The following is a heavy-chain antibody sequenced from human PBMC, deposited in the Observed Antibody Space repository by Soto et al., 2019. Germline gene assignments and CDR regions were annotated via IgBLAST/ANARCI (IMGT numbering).Heavy chain of an antibody. D-gene: IGHD2-21*02. CDR2: INPSGGST. CDR1: GYTFTSYY. CDR3: ARSGLYCGGDCHNWFDP. J-gene: IGHJ5*02. V-gene: IGHV1-46*03. Sequence: ASVKVSCKASGYTFTSYYMHWVRQAPGQGLEWMGIINPSGGSTSYAQKFQGRVTMTRDTSTSTVYMELSSLRSEDTAVYYCARSGLYCGGDCHNWFDPRGQGTLVTVSS.